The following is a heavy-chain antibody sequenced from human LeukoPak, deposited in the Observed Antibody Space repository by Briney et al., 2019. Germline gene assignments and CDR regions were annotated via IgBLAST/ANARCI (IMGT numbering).Heavy chain of an antibody. J-gene: IGHJ4*02. CDR2: INHSGST. V-gene: IGHV4-34*01. D-gene: IGHD3-10*01. CDR3: ARRRDYYGSGSYYNPIHYFDY. Sequence: SETLSLTCAVYGGSFSGYYWSWIRQPPGKGLEWIGEINHSGSTNYNPSLKSRVTISVDTSKNQFSLKLSSVTAADTAVYYCARRRDYYGSGSYYNPIHYFDYWGQGTLVTVSS. CDR1: GGSFSGYY.